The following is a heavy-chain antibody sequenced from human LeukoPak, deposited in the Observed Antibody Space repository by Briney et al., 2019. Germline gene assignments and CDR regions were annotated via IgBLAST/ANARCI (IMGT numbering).Heavy chain of an antibody. CDR1: GFTFSSYS. Sequence: GGSLRLSCAASGFTFSSYSINWVRQAPGKGLEWVSSISSSSSYIYYADSVKGRFTISRDNAKNSLYLQMNSLRAEDTAVYYCARVLSYYGSGSYPARYYYYGMDVWGKGTTVTVSS. CDR3: ARVLSYYGSGSYPARYYYYGMDV. V-gene: IGHV3-21*01. CDR2: ISSSSSYI. D-gene: IGHD3-10*01. J-gene: IGHJ6*04.